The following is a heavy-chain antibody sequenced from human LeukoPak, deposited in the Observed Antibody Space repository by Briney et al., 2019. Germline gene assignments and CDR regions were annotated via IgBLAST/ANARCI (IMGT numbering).Heavy chain of an antibody. Sequence: ASVKVSCEASGYTFTSYGISWVRQAPGQGLEWMGWISAYNGNTNYAQKLQGRVTMTTDTSTSTAYMELRSLRSDDTAVYYCARLGSNYDLWSGYSYYYYYMDVWGKGTTVTVSS. V-gene: IGHV1-18*01. D-gene: IGHD3-3*01. CDR1: GYTFTSYG. CDR3: ARLGSNYDLWSGYSYYYYYMDV. CDR2: ISAYNGNT. J-gene: IGHJ6*03.